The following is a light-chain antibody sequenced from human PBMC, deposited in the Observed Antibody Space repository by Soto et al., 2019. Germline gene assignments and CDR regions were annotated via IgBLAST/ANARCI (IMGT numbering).Light chain of an antibody. V-gene: IGKV3-11*01. CDR1: QRISSY. CDR3: QQRSNWPRIT. Sequence: TLSLATVSVSPRERASLSSGPSQRISSYLAGYQQKPGQAPRLLIYDAPNRATGIPARFSGSGSGTDVTLTISSLEPEDFAVYYCQQRSNWPRITFGQGTRLEIK. CDR2: DAP. J-gene: IGKJ5*01.